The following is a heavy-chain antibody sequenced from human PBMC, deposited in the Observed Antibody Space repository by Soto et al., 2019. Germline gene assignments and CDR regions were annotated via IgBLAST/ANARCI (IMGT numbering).Heavy chain of an antibody. Sequence: ASVKVSCKASGYTFTSYGISWVRQAPGQGLEWMGWISAYNGNTNYAQKLQGRVTMTTDTSTSTAYMELRSLRSDDTAVYYYARTIEEWKVFYYYYGMDVWGQGTTVTVSS. J-gene: IGHJ6*02. CDR2: ISAYNGNT. V-gene: IGHV1-18*04. D-gene: IGHD3-3*01. CDR1: GYTFTSYG. CDR3: ARTIEEWKVFYYYYGMDV.